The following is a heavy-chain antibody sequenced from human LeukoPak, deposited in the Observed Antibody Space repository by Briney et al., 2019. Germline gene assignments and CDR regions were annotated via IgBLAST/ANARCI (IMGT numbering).Heavy chain of an antibody. CDR2: ISSSGTTM. J-gene: IGHJ5*02. CDR1: GFTFSDYY. CDR3: ARGPWWTWFDA. Sequence: PGGSLRLPCAASGFTFSDYYMSWIRQAPGKGLEWVSYISSSGTTMYYADSVKGRFTIFRDNAKNSLYLQLNSLRAEDTADYYCARGPWWTWFDAWGQGSLVTVSS. V-gene: IGHV3-11*01. D-gene: IGHD2-15*01.